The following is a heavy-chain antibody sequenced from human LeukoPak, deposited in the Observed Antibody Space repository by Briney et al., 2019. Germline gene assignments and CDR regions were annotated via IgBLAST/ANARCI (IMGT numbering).Heavy chain of an antibody. CDR3: AKGSGYYLDAFDI. V-gene: IGHV3-23*01. Sequence: GGSLRLSCAAYGFTFSSYAMSWVRQAPGKGLEWVSAISGSGGSTYYADSVKGRFTISRDNSKNTLYLQMNSLRAEDTAVYYCAKGSGYYLDAFDIWGQGTMVTVSS. CDR1: GFTFSSYA. CDR2: ISGSGGST. J-gene: IGHJ3*02. D-gene: IGHD3-3*01.